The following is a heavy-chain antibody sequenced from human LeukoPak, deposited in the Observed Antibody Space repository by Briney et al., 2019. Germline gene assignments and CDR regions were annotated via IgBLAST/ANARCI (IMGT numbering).Heavy chain of an antibody. CDR3: ARHGYWKYSKAFDI. Sequence: ASVKVSCKASGYTFTSYGISWVRQAPGQGLEWMGWISAYNGNTNYAQKLQGRVTMTTDTSTSSAYMELRSLRSDDTAVYYCARHGYWKYSKAFDIWGQGTMVTVSS. D-gene: IGHD1-7*01. J-gene: IGHJ3*02. CDR2: ISAYNGNT. V-gene: IGHV1-18*01. CDR1: GYTFTSYG.